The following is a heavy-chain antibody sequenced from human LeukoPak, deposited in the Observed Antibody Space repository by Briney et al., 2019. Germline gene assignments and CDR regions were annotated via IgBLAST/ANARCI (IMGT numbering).Heavy chain of an antibody. D-gene: IGHD4-23*01. CDR2: IYYSGTT. V-gene: IGHV4-39*01. J-gene: IGHJ2*01. CDR1: GGSVSSATDY. CDR3: ARVPAILRVATPDL. Sequence: SETLSLTCTVPGGSVSSATDYWGWIRQPPGRGLEWIGTIYYSGTTFYNPSLKSRVTISVDTSRNQFSLKLNSVTAADTALYYCARVPAILRVATPDLWGRGTLVTVSS.